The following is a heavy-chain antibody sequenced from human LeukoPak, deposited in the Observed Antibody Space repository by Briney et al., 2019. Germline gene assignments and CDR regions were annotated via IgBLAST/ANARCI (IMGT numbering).Heavy chain of an antibody. CDR2: ISAYNGNT. V-gene: IGHV1-18*01. J-gene: IGHJ5*02. CDR1: GYTFTSYG. D-gene: IGHD4-17*01. Sequence: ASVKVSCKASGYTFTSYGISWVRQAPGQGLEWMGWISAYNGNTNYAQKLQGRVTMTTDTSTSTAYMELRSLRSDDTAVYYCARDEMDQYGDYPGRFDPWGQGTLVTVSS. CDR3: ARDEMDQYGDYPGRFDP.